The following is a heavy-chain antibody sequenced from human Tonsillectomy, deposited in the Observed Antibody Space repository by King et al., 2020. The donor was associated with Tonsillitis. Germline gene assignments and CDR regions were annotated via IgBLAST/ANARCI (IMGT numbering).Heavy chain of an antibody. Sequence: QLQESASRLVKPSQTLSLTCAVSGGSISSGGYSWCWIRQPPGKGLEYIGYISHSGSTNYNPSLQSRVTISADRSKNQFSLTLSSVTAADTAVYYCARVGLLFGFDPWGQGTLVTVSS. J-gene: IGHJ5*02. D-gene: IGHD3/OR15-3a*01. V-gene: IGHV4-30-2*01. CDR2: ISHSGST. CDR3: ARVGLLFGFDP. CDR1: GGSISSGGYS.